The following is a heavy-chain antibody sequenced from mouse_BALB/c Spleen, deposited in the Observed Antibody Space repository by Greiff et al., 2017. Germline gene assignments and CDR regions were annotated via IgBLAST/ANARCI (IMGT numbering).Heavy chain of an antibody. J-gene: IGHJ3*01. CDR3: ARGNMGAYDYPFAY. D-gene: IGHD2-4*01. CDR2: ILPGSGST. Sequence: QVQLKQSGAELMKPGASVKISCKATGYTFSSYWIEWVKQRPGHGLEWIGEILPGSGSTNYNEKFKGKATFTADTSSNTAYMQLSSLTSEDSAVYYCARGNMGAYDYPFAYWGQGTLVTVSA. V-gene: IGHV1-9*01. CDR1: GYTFSSYW.